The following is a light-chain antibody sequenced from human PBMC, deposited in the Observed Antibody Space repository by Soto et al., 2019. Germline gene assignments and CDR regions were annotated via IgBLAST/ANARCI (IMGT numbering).Light chain of an antibody. Sequence: QSALTQPASVSGSPGQSITISCTGTISDVGRYNLVSWYQQHPDKAPKLIIYEDIERPSGVSHRFSGSTSGNTASLTISGLQTEDEAKYFCCSYAGGANVVFGGGTKVTVL. CDR2: EDI. J-gene: IGLJ2*01. V-gene: IGLV2-23*01. CDR1: ISDVGRYNL. CDR3: CSYAGGANVV.